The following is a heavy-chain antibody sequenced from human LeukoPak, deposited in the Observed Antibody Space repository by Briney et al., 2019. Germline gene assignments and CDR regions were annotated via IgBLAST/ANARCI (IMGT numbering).Heavy chain of an antibody. D-gene: IGHD3/OR15-3a*01. CDR3: ARAQSDLQFFDF. Sequence: PSETLSLTCTVSGVSLSSGGYYWSWIRHLAGKGLEWIGYIYYSGNSYSNPSLKNRLTISVATSKNQFSLKVNSVTAADTAVYYCARAQSDLQFFDFWGQGTLVTVSS. V-gene: IGHV4-31*03. CDR1: GVSLSSGGYY. J-gene: IGHJ4*02. CDR2: IYYSGNS.